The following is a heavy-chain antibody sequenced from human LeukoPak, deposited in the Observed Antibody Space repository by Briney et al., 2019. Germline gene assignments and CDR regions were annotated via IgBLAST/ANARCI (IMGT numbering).Heavy chain of an antibody. D-gene: IGHD5-12*01. J-gene: IGHJ4*01. V-gene: IGHV1-24*01. CDR3: ATDSGGDDYYFDY. CDR2: FDPEVGET. Sequence: ASVKVSCKVSGYTLTELFMHWVRQALGKGLEGMGGFDPEVGETIYAQKFEGRVTMTEDTSTDTAYMELSSLRSEDTAVYYCATDSGGDDYYFDYWGQGTLVTVSS. CDR1: GYTLTELF.